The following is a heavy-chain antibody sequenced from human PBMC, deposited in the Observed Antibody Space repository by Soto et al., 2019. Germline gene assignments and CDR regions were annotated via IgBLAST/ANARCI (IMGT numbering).Heavy chain of an antibody. D-gene: IGHD6-13*01. CDR3: ARDVAAAGPYYCTGMAV. J-gene: IGHJ6*02. Sequence: GRHTPEQGLEWMGWINPNSGGTNYAQKFQGRVTMTRDTSISTAYMELSRLRSDDTAVYYCARDVAAAGPYYCTGMAVWGQGTTVPVSS. CDR2: INPNSGGT. V-gene: IGHV1-2*02.